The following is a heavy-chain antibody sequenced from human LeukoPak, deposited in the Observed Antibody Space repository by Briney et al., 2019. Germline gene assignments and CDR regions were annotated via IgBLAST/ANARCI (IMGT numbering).Heavy chain of an antibody. CDR1: GYTLTGHY. J-gene: IGHJ3*02. CDR2: ISPHSGFT. V-gene: IGHV1-2*02. CDR3: ARQTGDYARDI. D-gene: IGHD3-9*01. Sequence: GASVKVSCKASGYTLTGHYIHWVRQAPGQGLEWRGWISPHSGFTMYPQRCQGRVTMTTETSISTAFLEVRRLRSDDTAAYYCARQTGDYARDIWGQGTIITVYS.